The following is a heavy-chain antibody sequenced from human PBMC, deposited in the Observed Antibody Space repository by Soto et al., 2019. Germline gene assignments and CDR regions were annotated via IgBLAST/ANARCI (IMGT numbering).Heavy chain of an antibody. V-gene: IGHV1-3*01. CDR1: GYMFTTNA. D-gene: IGHD6-19*01. Sequence: QVQLVQSGAEVKKPGASVKVSCKASGYMFTTNAIHWVRQAPGHRLEWMAWINPANGKTKSSHKYQGRVTFTRDTSATTAYMELTSLTSEDTAVYYCARHCGQWLVLGAIDYWGQGTLVTVSS. CDR3: ARHCGQWLVLGAIDY. CDR2: INPANGKT. J-gene: IGHJ4*02.